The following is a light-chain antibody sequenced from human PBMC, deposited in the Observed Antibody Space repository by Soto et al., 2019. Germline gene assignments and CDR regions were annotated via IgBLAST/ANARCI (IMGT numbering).Light chain of an antibody. CDR1: QSVDSW. CDR3: QQYKSFSLT. J-gene: IGKJ4*01. CDR2: KTS. Sequence: DIQMTQSPSTLSASIGDRVTITCRASQSVDSWLAWYQQKPGKAPKLLIYKTSNLQSGVPSRFSGSGSGTEFALTISSLQPDDVATYYCQQYKSFSLTFAGGTRVEVK. V-gene: IGKV1-5*03.